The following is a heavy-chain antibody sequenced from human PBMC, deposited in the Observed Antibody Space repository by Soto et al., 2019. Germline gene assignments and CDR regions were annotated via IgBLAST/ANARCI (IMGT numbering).Heavy chain of an antibody. Sequence: EVQLLESGGGLVQPGGSLRLSCAASGFSFSGYAMTWVRQAPGRGLEWVSAISGSASNTFYADSVKGRFTMSRDNYRKTVYLQMNSLRLDDTAVYYCAKFAAHSMYDLSSFPDYWGQGTLVTVSS. V-gene: IGHV3-23*01. CDR3: AKFAAHSMYDLSSFPDY. CDR1: GFSFSGYA. J-gene: IGHJ4*02. D-gene: IGHD6-6*01. CDR2: ISGSASNT.